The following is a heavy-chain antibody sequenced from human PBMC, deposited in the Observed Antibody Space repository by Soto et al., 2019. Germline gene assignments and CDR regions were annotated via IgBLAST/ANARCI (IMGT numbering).Heavy chain of an antibody. V-gene: IGHV3-11*01. J-gene: IGHJ4*02. Sequence: QVHLVESGGGLVKPGGSLRLSCAASGFTFSDYYMSWIRQAPGKGLEWVSYISRSGSVIYDADSVKGRFTVSRDDAQNSLDLKMNSLRAEDTAVYYCASDSFGVDLGYWGQGTLVTVYS. D-gene: IGHD2-8*01. CDR3: ASDSFGVDLGY. CDR1: GFTFSDYY. CDR2: ISRSGSVI.